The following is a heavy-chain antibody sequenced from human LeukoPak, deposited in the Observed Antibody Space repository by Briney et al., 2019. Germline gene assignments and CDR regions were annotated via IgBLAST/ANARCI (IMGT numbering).Heavy chain of an antibody. J-gene: IGHJ5*02. CDR1: GGSISSSSYY. D-gene: IGHD2/OR15-2a*01. V-gene: IGHV4-39*01. Sequence: SETLSLTCSVSGGSISSSSYYWGWIRQPPGKGLEWIGSIYYSGSTYYNPPLKSRVTISVDTSKNQFSLKLSSVTAADTAVYYCARLHYFRGWFDPWGQGTLVTVSS. CDR3: ARLHYFRGWFDP. CDR2: IYYSGST.